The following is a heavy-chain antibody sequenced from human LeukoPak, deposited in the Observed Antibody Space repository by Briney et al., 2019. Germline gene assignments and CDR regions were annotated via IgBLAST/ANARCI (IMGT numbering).Heavy chain of an antibody. D-gene: IGHD3-10*01. CDR1: GYTFTSYG. Sequence: ASVKASCKASGYTFTSYGISWVRQAPGQGLEWMGWISAYNGNTNYAQKLQGRVTMTTDTSTSTAYMELRSLRSDDTAVYYCARTFITMVRGCWFDPWGQGTLVTVSS. CDR3: ARTFITMVRGCWFDP. CDR2: ISAYNGNT. V-gene: IGHV1-18*01. J-gene: IGHJ5*02.